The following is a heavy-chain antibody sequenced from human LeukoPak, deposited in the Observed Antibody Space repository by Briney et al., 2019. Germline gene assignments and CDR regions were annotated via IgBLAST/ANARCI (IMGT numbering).Heavy chain of an antibody. CDR3: ARSRSYCSGGSCYPYNWFDP. CDR2: MNPNSGNT. D-gene: IGHD2-15*01. J-gene: IGHJ5*02. CDR1: GYTFTSYD. Sequence: GASVTVSCKASGYTFTSYDINWVRQATGQGLEWMEWMNPNSGNTGYAQKFQGRVTMTRNTSISTAYMELSSLRSEDTAVYYCARSRSYCSGGSCYPYNWFDPWGQGTLVTVSS. V-gene: IGHV1-8*01.